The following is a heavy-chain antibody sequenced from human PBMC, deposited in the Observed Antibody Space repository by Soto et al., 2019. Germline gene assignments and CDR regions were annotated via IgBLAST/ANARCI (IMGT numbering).Heavy chain of an antibody. CDR2: IYYSGST. J-gene: IGHJ6*02. Sequence: XETLYLTCTVSGGSISSYYWSWIRQPPGKGLEWIGYIYYSGSTNYNPSLKSRVTISVDTSKNQFSLKLSSVTAADTAVYYCARSGYSSSWRYYYYYGMDVWGQGTTVTVSS. CDR3: ARSGYSSSWRYYYYYGMDV. V-gene: IGHV4-59*01. CDR1: GGSISSYY. D-gene: IGHD6-13*01.